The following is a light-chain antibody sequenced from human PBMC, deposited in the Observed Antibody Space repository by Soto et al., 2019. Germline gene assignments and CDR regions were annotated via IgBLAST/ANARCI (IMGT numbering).Light chain of an antibody. CDR1: SSDVGGYNY. CDR2: EVS. CDR3: NSFRVSHLYV. Sequence: QSVLTQPASVSGSPGQSITISCTGTSSDVGGYNYVSWYQQYPGKAPKLIIYEVSHRPSGVSSRFFGSKSGNTASLTISGLQAEDEADYYCNSFRVSHLYVFGTGTKVTVL. V-gene: IGLV2-14*01. J-gene: IGLJ1*01.